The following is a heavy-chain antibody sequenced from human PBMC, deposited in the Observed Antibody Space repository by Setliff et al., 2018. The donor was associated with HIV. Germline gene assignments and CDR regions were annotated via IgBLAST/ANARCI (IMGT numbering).Heavy chain of an antibody. CDR3: ATGITVAPDY. J-gene: IGHJ4*02. CDR1: GESFSYYF. CDR2: INHSGST. D-gene: IGHD6-19*01. Sequence: ETLSLTCAVYGESFSYYFWSWVRQPPGKGLEWIGEINHSGSTNYNPSLKSRVTISADTSKNQFSLKLTSVTAADTAVYYCATGITVAPDYWGQGSLVTVSS. V-gene: IGHV4-34*01.